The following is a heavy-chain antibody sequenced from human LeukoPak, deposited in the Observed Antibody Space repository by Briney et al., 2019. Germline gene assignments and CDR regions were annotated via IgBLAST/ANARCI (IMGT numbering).Heavy chain of an antibody. CDR2: IYSGGST. V-gene: IGHV3-53*01. D-gene: IGHD3-22*01. CDR3: AREIYYYDSSGYYYSYFDY. Sequence: PGGSLRLSCAASGFTVSSNYMSWVRQAPGKGLEWVSVIYSGGSTYYADSVKGRFTISRDNSKNTLYLQMNSLRAEDTAVYYCAREIYYYDSSGYYYSYFDYWGQGTLVTVSS. J-gene: IGHJ4*02. CDR1: GFTVSSNY.